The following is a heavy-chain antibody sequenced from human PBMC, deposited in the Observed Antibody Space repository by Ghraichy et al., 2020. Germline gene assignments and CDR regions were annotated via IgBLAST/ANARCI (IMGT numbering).Heavy chain of an antibody. CDR3: ARADYGGNLDY. Sequence: SETLSLTCTVSGGSISSYYWSWIRQPPGKGLEWIGYIYYSGSTNYNPSLKSRVTISVDTSKNQFSLKLSSVTAADTAVYYCARADYGGNLDYWGQGTLVTVSS. J-gene: IGHJ4*02. V-gene: IGHV4-59*01. D-gene: IGHD4-23*01. CDR2: IYYSGST. CDR1: GGSISSYY.